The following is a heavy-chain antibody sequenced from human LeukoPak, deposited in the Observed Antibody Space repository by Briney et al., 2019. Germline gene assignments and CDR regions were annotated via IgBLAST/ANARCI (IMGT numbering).Heavy chain of an antibody. J-gene: IGHJ5*02. CDR3: ARALGGWINWFDP. V-gene: IGHV4-59*01. CDR2: IYYSGST. D-gene: IGHD6-19*01. Sequence: SETLSLTCTVSGGSISSYYWSWIRQPPGKGLEWIGYIYYSGSTNYNPSLKSRVTISVDTSKNQFSLELSSVTAADTAVYYCARALGGWINWFDPWGQGTLVTVSS. CDR1: GGSISSYY.